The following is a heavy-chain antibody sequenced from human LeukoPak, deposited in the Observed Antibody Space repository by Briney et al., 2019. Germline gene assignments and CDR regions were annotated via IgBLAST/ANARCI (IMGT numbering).Heavy chain of an antibody. V-gene: IGHV1-8*02. Sequence: GASVKVSCKASGYTFTSYYMHWVRQATGQGLEWMGWMNPNSGNTGYAQKFQGRVTMTRTTSINTAYMELSSLRSDDTAVYYCARESGLYGSGSRYWGQGTLVTVSS. CDR2: MNPNSGNT. CDR1: GYTFTSYY. J-gene: IGHJ4*02. D-gene: IGHD3-10*01. CDR3: ARESGLYGSGSRY.